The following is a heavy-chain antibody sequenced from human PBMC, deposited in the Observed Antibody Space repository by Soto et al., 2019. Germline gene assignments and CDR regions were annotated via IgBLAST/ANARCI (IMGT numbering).Heavy chain of an antibody. D-gene: IGHD3-22*01. V-gene: IGHV3-30-3*02. Sequence: QVQLVESGGGVVQPGWSLRLSCAASGFTFSSYARHWIRQAPGKGLEWVAIISFDGSNEYYADAVKGRFTISRDNSKNTMYLPVRSLRAEDTAVYYCAKTYYYDRSGYYQNWFDPWGQGTLVTVSS. CDR3: AKTYYYDRSGYYQNWFDP. CDR2: ISFDGSNE. J-gene: IGHJ5*02. CDR1: GFTFSSYA.